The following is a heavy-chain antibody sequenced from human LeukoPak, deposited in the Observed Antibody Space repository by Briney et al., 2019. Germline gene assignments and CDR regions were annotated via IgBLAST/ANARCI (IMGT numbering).Heavy chain of an antibody. CDR1: GFIFSDYY. CDR2: ISSSGSTF. CDR3: ARDLRWLQLDY. J-gene: IGHJ4*02. V-gene: IGHV3-11*01. D-gene: IGHD5-24*01. Sequence: GGSLRPSCTASGFIFSDYYMIWIRQAPGKGLEWVSYISSSGSTFYQADSVKGRFTISRDNAKNSLYLQMNSLRVEDTAVYYCARDLRWLQLDYWGQGTLVTVSS.